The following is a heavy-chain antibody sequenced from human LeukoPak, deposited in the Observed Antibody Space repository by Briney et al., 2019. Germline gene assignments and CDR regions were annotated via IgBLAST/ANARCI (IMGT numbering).Heavy chain of an antibody. CDR2: IRYDGSNK. D-gene: IGHD2-2*01. V-gene: IGHV3-33*01. Sequence: GGSLRLSCAASGFTFNNYGMHWVRQAPGKGLEWVAFIRYDGSNKYYADSVKGRFTISRDNSKNTLYLQMNSLRAEDTAVYYCARHRSGYCSSTSCSIDYWGQGTLVTVSS. J-gene: IGHJ4*02. CDR1: GFTFNNYG. CDR3: ARHRSGYCSSTSCSIDY.